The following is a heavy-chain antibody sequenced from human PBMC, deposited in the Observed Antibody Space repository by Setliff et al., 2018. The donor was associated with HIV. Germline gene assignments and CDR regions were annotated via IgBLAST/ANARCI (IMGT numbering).Heavy chain of an antibody. J-gene: IGHJ4*02. D-gene: IGHD6-19*01. CDR3: AGQGAVTGHSFDS. CDR2: IYYSGNT. V-gene: IGHV4-39*01. Sequence: SETLSLTCIVSGVSTSTSTYYWGWIRQPPGKGLEWIGYIYYSGNTYYNPSLKSRVAISIDTSKNQFSLSLRSVTAADTAVYYCAGQGAVTGHSFDSWGPGALVTVSS. CDR1: GVSTSTSTYY.